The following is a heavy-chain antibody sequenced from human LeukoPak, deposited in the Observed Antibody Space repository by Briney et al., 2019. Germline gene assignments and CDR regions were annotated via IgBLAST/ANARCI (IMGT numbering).Heavy chain of an antibody. J-gene: IGHJ3*02. D-gene: IGHD6-19*01. CDR1: GFTFSSYA. CDR2: ISGSGGST. V-gene: IGHV3-23*01. CDR3: ANDYSSGCYGAFDI. Sequence: GGSLRLSCAASGFTFSSYAMSWVRQAPGKGLEWVSSISGSGGSTYFADSVKGRFTISRDNSKNTLYLQMNSLRAEDTAVYYYANDYSSGCYGAFDIWGQGTVVTVSS.